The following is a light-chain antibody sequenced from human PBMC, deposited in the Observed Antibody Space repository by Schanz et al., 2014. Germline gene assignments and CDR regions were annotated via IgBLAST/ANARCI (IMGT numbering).Light chain of an antibody. CDR2: GAS. CDR3: QQYGSSPPT. CDR1: QSVSSSY. V-gene: IGKV3-20*01. J-gene: IGKJ2*01. Sequence: EIVLTQSPGTLSLSPGERATLSCRASQSVSSSYLAWYQQKPGQAPRLLIYGASSRATGISERFSGSGSGTDFTLTISRLEPEDFAVYFCQQYGSSPPTFGQGTKLEIK.